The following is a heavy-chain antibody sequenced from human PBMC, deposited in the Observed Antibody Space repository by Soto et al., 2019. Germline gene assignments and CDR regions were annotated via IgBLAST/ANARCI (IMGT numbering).Heavy chain of an antibody. CDR2: IYYSGST. J-gene: IGHJ1*01. D-gene: IGHD4-17*01. V-gene: IGHV4-31*03. Sequence: SETLSLTCTVSGGSISSGGYYWSWIRQHPGKGLEWIGYIYYSGSTYYNPSLKSRVTISVDTSKNQFSLKLSSVTAADTAVYYCVREATVTSYDLGFQHWGQGTLVTVSS. CDR3: VREATVTSYDLGFQH. CDR1: GGSISSGGYY.